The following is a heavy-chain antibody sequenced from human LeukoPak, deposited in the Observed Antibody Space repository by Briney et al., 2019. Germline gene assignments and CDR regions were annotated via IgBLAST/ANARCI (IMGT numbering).Heavy chain of an antibody. V-gene: IGHV3-23*01. J-gene: IGHJ4*02. CDR2: ISGSGGST. CDR1: GFTFSSYA. CDR3: AKAKGYYDSSGFDY. D-gene: IGHD3-22*01. Sequence: GGSLRLSCAASGFTFSSYAMSWVRQAPGKGLEWVSAISGSGGSTYYADSVKGRFTIYRDNSKNTLYLQMKSLRAEDTAVYYCAKAKGYYDSSGFDYWGQGTLVTVSS.